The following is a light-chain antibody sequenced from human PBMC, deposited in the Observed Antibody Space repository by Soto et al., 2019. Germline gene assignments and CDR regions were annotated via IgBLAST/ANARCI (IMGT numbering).Light chain of an antibody. CDR3: QQSYSTPPLT. CDR1: QSISTY. CDR2: AAS. Sequence: DIQMTQSPSTLSASVGDRVTITCRASQSISTYINWYQEKPGKAPKLLIHAASILQSGVPSRFSGSGSGTDFTLTISSLQPEDFATYYCQQSYSTPPLTFGPGTRLEIK. V-gene: IGKV1-39*01. J-gene: IGKJ5*01.